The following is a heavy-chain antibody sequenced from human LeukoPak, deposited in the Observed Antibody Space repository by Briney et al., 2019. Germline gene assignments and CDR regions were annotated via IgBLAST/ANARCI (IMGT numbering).Heavy chain of an antibody. CDR2: IYYSGST. CDR3: AREGGGHDSSGYWHWFGP. D-gene: IGHD3-22*01. J-gene: IGHJ5*02. V-gene: IGHV4-38-2*02. Sequence: SETLSLTCTVSGYSISSTYYWGWIRQPPGKGLEWIGSIYYSGSTFYNPSLKSRVTLSVDTSKNQFSLKLSSVTAADTAMYYCAREGGGHDSSGYWHWFGPWGQGTLVIVSS. CDR1: GYSISSTYY.